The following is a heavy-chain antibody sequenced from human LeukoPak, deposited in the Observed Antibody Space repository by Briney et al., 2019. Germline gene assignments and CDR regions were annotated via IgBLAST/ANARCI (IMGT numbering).Heavy chain of an antibody. CDR3: AHYGDYRFMYYFDY. V-gene: IGHV2-5*01. Sequence: SGPTLVNPTQTLTXTCTFSGVSLSTSGVGVGWIRQRPTKALEWLALIYWSDDNRYSPSLKSRLTVTKDTSKNQVVLTMTNMDPVDTATYYCAHYGDYRFMYYFDYWGQGTLVTVSS. D-gene: IGHD4-17*01. J-gene: IGHJ4*02. CDR1: GVSLSTSGVG. CDR2: IYWSDDN.